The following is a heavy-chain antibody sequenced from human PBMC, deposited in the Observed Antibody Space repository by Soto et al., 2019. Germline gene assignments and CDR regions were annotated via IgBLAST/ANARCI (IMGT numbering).Heavy chain of an antibody. J-gene: IGHJ4*02. V-gene: IGHV3-23*01. CDR3: AKDKGFDDGSSSCFDD. D-gene: IGHD6-6*01. CDR1: GFTFSSYA. CDR2: ISGSGGST. Sequence: GGSLRLSCAASGFTFSSYAMSWVRQAPGKGLEWVSAISGSGGSTYYADSVKGRFTISRDNSKNTLYLQMNSLRAEDTAVYYCAKDKGFDDGSSSCFDDWGQGTLVTVSS.